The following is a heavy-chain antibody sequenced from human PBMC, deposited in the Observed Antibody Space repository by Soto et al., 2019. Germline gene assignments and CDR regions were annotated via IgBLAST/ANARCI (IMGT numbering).Heavy chain of an antibody. J-gene: IGHJ4*02. CDR2: ISAYNGNT. V-gene: IGHV1-18*01. D-gene: IGHD3-22*01. CDR3: ARSPYSSGYYYAIDY. Sequence: ASVKVSCKASGYTFSSYHISWVRQAPGQGLEWMGWISAYNGNTNYAQKFQGRVTMTRDTSTSTVYMDLSSLRSEDSAVYYCARSPYSSGYYYAIDYWGQGTQVTVSS. CDR1: GYTFSSYH.